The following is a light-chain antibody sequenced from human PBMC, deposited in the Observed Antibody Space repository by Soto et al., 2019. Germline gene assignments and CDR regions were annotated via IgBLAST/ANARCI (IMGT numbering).Light chain of an antibody. CDR1: SSNIGAGYD. J-gene: IGLJ1*01. V-gene: IGLV1-40*01. Sequence: HSVLTQPPSVSGAPGQRVTISCTGSSSNIGAGYDVHWYQQLPGTAPKLLISGNSNRPSGVPDRFSGSKSGTSASLAITGLQAEDEADYYCQSYDSSLSVSYVFGTGTKLTVL. CDR3: QSYDSSLSVSYV. CDR2: GNS.